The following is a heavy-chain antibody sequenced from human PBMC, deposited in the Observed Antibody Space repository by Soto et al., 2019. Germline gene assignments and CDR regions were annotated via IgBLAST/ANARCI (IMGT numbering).Heavy chain of an antibody. Sequence: ASVKVSCKASGGTFSSYAISWVRQAPGQGLEWMGGIIPIFGTANYAQKFQGRVTITADKSTSTAYMELSSLRSEDTAVYYCARQGQAYSSSRRVGDVWGQGTTVTVSS. CDR3: ARQGQAYSSSRRVGDV. CDR2: IIPIFGTA. V-gene: IGHV1-69*06. CDR1: GGTFSSYA. D-gene: IGHD6-13*01. J-gene: IGHJ6*02.